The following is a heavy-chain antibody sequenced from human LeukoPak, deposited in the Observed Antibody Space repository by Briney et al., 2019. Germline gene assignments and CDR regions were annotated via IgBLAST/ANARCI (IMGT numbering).Heavy chain of an antibody. CDR1: GFTFSSYA. J-gene: IGHJ4*02. V-gene: IGHV3-23*01. CDR2: ISGSSGTT. CDR3: XKDXXYGGXXATXNDX. D-gene: IGHD4-23*01. Sequence: PGGSLRLSCAASGFTFSSYAMSWVRQAPGKGLEWVSAISGSSGTTYYADSVKGRFTISRDNSKNTLYLQMNSLRAEDTALFFCXKDXXYGGXXATXNDXWGQGTLX.